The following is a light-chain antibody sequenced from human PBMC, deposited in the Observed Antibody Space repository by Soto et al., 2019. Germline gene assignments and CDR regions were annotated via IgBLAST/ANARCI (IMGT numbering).Light chain of an antibody. V-gene: IGLV2-23*01. J-gene: IGLJ1*01. Sequence: QSALTQPASVSGSPGQSITISCTGTNSDIGSFHLVSWYQQHPGKAPKLMIYEGDMRPSGVSNRFSGSKSGNTASLTISWRQSEDEADYYCCSYPGTPTPRFGSETKVTVL. CDR3: CSYPGTPTPR. CDR2: EGD. CDR1: NSDIGSFHL.